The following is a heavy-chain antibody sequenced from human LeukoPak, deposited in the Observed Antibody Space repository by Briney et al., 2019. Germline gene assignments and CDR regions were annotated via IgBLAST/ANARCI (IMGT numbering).Heavy chain of an antibody. J-gene: IGHJ5*02. CDR2: IYYSGST. CDR3: ARIYNSSQWLAPGDR. Sequence: SETLSLTCAVSDGSMSNYYWSWIRQPPGKGLEWIGHIYYSGSTTYNPSLKSRVTMSVDTSKNQFSLKLRSVTAADTALYYCARIYNSSQWLAPGDRWGQGTLVTVSS. D-gene: IGHD6-19*01. V-gene: IGHV4-59*01. CDR1: DGSMSNYY.